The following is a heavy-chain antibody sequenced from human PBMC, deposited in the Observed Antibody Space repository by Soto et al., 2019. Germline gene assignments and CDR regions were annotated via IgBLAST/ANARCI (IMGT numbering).Heavy chain of an antibody. CDR3: AHRNIAVADFDY. D-gene: IGHD6-19*01. CDR2: IYWDDDK. J-gene: IGHJ4*02. V-gene: IGHV2-5*02. Sequence: QITLKESGPTLVKPTQTLTLTCTFSGFSLSTSGVGVGWIRQRPGKALEWLALIYWDDDKRYSPSLKSRLTITKDTSKNQVVLTMTNMDPVDTATYYCAHRNIAVADFDYWCQGTLVTVSS. CDR1: GFSLSTSGVG.